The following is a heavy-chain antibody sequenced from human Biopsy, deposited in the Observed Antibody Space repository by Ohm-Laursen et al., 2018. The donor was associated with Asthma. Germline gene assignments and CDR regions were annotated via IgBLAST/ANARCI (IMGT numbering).Heavy chain of an antibody. CDR1: GFTFSTYA. J-gene: IGHJ4*02. V-gene: IGHV3-30-3*01. Sequence: SLRLSCTASGFTFSTYALRWVRQAPGKGLEWVAVFSFDGSYKSYAASVKSRSTISRDNSKNTLYLEMNSLRAEDTAVYYCAREQTTVLTPNYFFDYWGQGTLVTVSS. D-gene: IGHD4-23*01. CDR2: FSFDGSYK. CDR3: AREQTTVLTPNYFFDY.